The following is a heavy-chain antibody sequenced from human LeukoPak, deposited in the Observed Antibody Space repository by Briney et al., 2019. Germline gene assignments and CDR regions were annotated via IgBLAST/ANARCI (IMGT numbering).Heavy chain of an antibody. CDR2: INHSGST. D-gene: IGHD3-10*01. Sequence: SETLSLTCAVYGGSFSGYYWSWIRQPPGKGLEWIGEINHSGSTNYNPSLKSRVTISVDTSKNQFSLKLSSVTAADTAVYYCAITMVRGVLIDYWGQGTLVTVSS. CDR3: AITMVRGVLIDY. J-gene: IGHJ4*02. CDR1: GGSFSGYY. V-gene: IGHV4-34*01.